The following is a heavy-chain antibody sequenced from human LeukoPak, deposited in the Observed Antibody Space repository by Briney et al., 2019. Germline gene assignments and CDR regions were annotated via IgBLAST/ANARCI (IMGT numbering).Heavy chain of an antibody. CDR3: ATGSGSYFDN. J-gene: IGHJ4*01. CDR1: GFIFSSYG. CDR2: ISNDGSKK. V-gene: IGHV3-30*03. D-gene: IGHD1-26*01. Sequence: GGSLRLSCAASGFIFSSYGMHWVRQAPGKGLEWVAVISNDGSKKYYADSVKGRFTISRDDSKNTLYLQMNSLRAEDTAVYYCATGSGSYFDNWGHGTLVTVSS.